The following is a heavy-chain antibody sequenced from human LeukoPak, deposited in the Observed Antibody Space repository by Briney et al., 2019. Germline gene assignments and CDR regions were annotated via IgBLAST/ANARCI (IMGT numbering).Heavy chain of an antibody. CDR2: IKPDGSEK. D-gene: IGHD4-17*01. CDR1: GFTFSSYW. V-gene: IGHV3-7*01. CDR3: ARGDFNDYGDYVDAFEI. Sequence: GGSLRLSCAASGFTFSSYWMSWVRQAPGKGLEWVANIKPDGSEKYCVDSVKGRFTISRDNAKNSLYLQMNSLRDEDTAVYYCARGDFNDYGDYVDAFEIWGQGATVTVSA. J-gene: IGHJ3*02.